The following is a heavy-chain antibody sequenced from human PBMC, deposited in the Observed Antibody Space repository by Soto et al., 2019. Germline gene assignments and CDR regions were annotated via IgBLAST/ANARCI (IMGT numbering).Heavy chain of an antibody. V-gene: IGHV3-66*01. D-gene: IGHD2-15*01. Sequence: EVHLVESGGGLVQPGGSLRLSCAASGFTVSSKYMSWVRQAPGKGLEWVSLIQSGGPTYYADSVKGRFTISRDTSENTLHLQMDSLRAEDTAVDYCARDDVLFDGGRCYGLPLDVWGKGTTVTVSS. CDR3: ARDDVLFDGGRCYGLPLDV. CDR1: GFTVSSKY. J-gene: IGHJ6*04. CDR2: IQSGGPT.